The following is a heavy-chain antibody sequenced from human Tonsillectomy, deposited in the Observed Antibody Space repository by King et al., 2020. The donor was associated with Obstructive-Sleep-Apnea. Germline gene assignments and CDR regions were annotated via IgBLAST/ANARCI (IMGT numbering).Heavy chain of an antibody. Sequence: VQLVESGGGLVQPGGSLRLSCAASGFIVSSNYMSWVRQAPGKGLEWVSVIYSGGSTYYADSVKGRFTISRDNSKNTLYLQMKSLRAEDTAVYYCARLDYDILTGPSHFDYWGQGTLV. J-gene: IGHJ4*02. CDR3: ARLDYDILTGPSHFDY. CDR2: IYSGGST. CDR1: GFIVSSNY. D-gene: IGHD3-9*01. V-gene: IGHV3-66*01.